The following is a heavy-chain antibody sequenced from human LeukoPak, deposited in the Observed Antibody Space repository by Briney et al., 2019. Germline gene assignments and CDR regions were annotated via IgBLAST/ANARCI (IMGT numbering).Heavy chain of an antibody. V-gene: IGHV3-7*01. CDR2: IKQDGSEK. D-gene: IGHD6-13*01. CDR3: ARSGYSSSWYGEN. J-gene: IGHJ4*02. CDR1: GLTLSSYW. Sequence: GESLTLSCAPSGLTLSSYWMSWVRQAPGKGPGWVANIKQDGSEKYYVDSVKGRFTISRDNAKNSLYLQMNSLRAEDTAVYYCARSGYSSSWYGENWGQGPLVTVSS.